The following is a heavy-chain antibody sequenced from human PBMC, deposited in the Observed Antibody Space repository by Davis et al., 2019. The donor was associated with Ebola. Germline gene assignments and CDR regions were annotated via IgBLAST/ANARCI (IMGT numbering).Heavy chain of an antibody. V-gene: IGHV3-53*01. J-gene: IGHJ4*02. Sequence: PGGSLRLSCAASGFIVSNYYMSWVRQAPGKGLEWVSVIYRGDNTYYADSVKGRFTISRDNAKNSLYLQMNSLRAEDTAVYYCARATYQGMDYWGQGTLVTVSS. CDR1: GFIVSNYY. CDR2: IYRGDNT. CDR3: ARATYQGMDY.